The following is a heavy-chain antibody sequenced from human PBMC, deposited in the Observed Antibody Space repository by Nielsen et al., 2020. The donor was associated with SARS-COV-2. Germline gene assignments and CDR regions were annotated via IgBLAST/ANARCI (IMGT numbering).Heavy chain of an antibody. D-gene: IGHD6-13*01. CDR1: GGSVSSGSYY. CDR2: IYYSGST. V-gene: IGHV4-61*01. J-gene: IGHJ4*02. CDR3: ARHHWISSSQRPFFDY. Sequence: SETLSLTCTVSGGSVSSGSYYWSWIRQPPGKGLEWIGYIYYSGSTYYNPSLKSRVTISVDTSKNQFSLKLSSVTAADTAVYYCARHHWISSSQRPFFDYWGQGILVTVSS.